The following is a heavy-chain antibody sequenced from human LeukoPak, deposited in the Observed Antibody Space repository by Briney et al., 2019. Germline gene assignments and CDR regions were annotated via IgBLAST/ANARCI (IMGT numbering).Heavy chain of an antibody. CDR1: GFTFSSNW. J-gene: IGHJ4*02. Sequence: GGSLRLSCAASGFTFSSNWMHWVRKAPGKGLVWVSRIDGDGSTINYADSVKGRFTISRDNAKNTLHLQMSSLRAEDTAVYYCTRDLKVWGQGTLVTVSS. CDR2: IDGDGSTI. V-gene: IGHV3-74*01. CDR3: TRDLKV.